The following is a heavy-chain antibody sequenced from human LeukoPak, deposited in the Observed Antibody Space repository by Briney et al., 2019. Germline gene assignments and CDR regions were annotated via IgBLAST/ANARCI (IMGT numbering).Heavy chain of an antibody. CDR2: IYTSGST. J-gene: IGHJ6*03. V-gene: IGHV4-4*07. CDR3: ARGGPPGYYYDYYMDV. CDR1: GGSISSYY. Sequence: SETLSLTCTVSGGSISSYYWSWIRQPAGKGLEWIGRIYTSGSTNYNPSLRSRVTMSVDTSKNQFSLKLSSVTAADTAVYFCARGGPPGYYYDYYMDVWGKGTTVTISS.